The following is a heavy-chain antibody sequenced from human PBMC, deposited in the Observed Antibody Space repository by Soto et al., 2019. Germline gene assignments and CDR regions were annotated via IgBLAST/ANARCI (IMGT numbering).Heavy chain of an antibody. CDR1: GYTFTRYC. D-gene: IGHD2-15*01. J-gene: IGHJ6*02. CDR2: ISAYNGNT. V-gene: IGHV1-18*01. Sequence: ASVKVSCKASGYTFTRYCISWVRQAPGQGLEWMGWISAYNGNTNYAQKLQGRVTMTTDTSTSTAYMELRSLRSDDTAVYYCARDSKVVAATFGMDVWGQGTTVTVS. CDR3: ARDSKVVAATFGMDV.